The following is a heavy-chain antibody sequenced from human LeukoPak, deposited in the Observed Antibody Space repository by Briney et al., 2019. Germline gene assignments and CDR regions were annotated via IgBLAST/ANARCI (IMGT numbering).Heavy chain of an antibody. CDR3: ARGKIVVLDY. Sequence: GGSLRLSCAASGFIFSSYEMNWVRQAPGKGLEWVSYISSSGSTIYYADSVKGRFTISRDNAKNSLYLQMNSLRAEDTAVYYCARGKIVVLDYWGQGSLVTVSS. V-gene: IGHV3-48*03. CDR2: ISSSGSTI. D-gene: IGHD3-22*01. J-gene: IGHJ4*02. CDR1: GFIFSSYE.